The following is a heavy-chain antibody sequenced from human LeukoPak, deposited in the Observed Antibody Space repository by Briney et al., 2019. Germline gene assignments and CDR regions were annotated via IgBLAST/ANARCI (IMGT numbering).Heavy chain of an antibody. J-gene: IGHJ6*04. CDR2: ISYDGSNK. Sequence: PGGSLRLSCAASRFTFSSYAMHWVRQAPGKGLEWVAVISYDGSNKYYADSVKGRFTISRDNSKNTLYLQMNSLRAEDTAVYYCAVSSYRTGGYYYYYGMDVWGKGTTVTVSS. V-gene: IGHV3-30*04. CDR1: RFTFSSYA. CDR3: AVSSYRTGGYYYYYGMDV. D-gene: IGHD6-6*01.